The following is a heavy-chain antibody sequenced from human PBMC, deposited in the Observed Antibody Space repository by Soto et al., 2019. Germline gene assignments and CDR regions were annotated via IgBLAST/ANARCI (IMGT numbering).Heavy chain of an antibody. CDR1: GFIFSSYG. CDR2: ISYEGSHT. J-gene: IGHJ4*02. V-gene: IGHV3-30*18. Sequence: QVQLVESGGGVVQPGRSLRLSCAASGFIFSSYGMHWVRQAPGKGLEWVAVISYEGSHTYYADSVKGRFTITRDNSKNTLYLPMSSLRPEDTAVYYCAKEVHCGGGSCSWSEGFDYWGQGILLTVSS. CDR3: AKEVHCGGGSCSWSEGFDY. D-gene: IGHD2-15*01.